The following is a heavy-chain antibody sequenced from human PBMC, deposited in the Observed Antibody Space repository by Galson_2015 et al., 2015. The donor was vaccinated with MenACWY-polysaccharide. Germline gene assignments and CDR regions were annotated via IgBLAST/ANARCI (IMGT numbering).Heavy chain of an antibody. CDR3: AKFPQGVAVLGGLDY. CDR1: GFTFSSYA. CDR2: ISGSGGST. J-gene: IGHJ4*02. Sequence: SLRLSCAASGFTFSSYAMRWVRQAPGKGLEWVSDISGSGGSTYYADSVKGRFTISRDNSKNNLYLQMNSLRAEDTAVYYCAKFPQGVAVLGGLDYWGQGTLVTVSS. V-gene: IGHV3-23*01. D-gene: IGHD6-19*01.